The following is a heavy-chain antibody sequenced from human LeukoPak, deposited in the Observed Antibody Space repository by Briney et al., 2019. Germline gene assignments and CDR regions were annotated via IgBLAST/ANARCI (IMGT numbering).Heavy chain of an antibody. D-gene: IGHD1-14*01. CDR2: VNADGTTT. CDR1: GFTFGNSW. Sequence: GGSLRLSCSASGFTFGNSWVHWVRQAPGKGLVRVSLVNADGTTTTYADSVKGRFTISRDNAMNTVALQMNSLTIEDTAVYYCVVVGEPPGSDGFDVWGQGTMIAVSS. V-gene: IGHV3-74*01. CDR3: VVVGEPPGSDGFDV. J-gene: IGHJ3*01.